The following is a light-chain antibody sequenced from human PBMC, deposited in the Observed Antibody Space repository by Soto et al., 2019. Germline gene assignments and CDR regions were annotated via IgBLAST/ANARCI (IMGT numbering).Light chain of an antibody. J-gene: IGLJ1*01. V-gene: IGLV2-14*01. Sequence: QSALTQPASVSGSPGQSITISCTGTSSDVGGYKFVSWYQQHPGKALKLMIYEVSNRPSGVSSRFSGSKSGNTASLTISGLQAEDEADYYCGSYTGSIYVFGTGTKVTVL. CDR1: SSDVGGYKF. CDR2: EVS. CDR3: GSYTGSIYV.